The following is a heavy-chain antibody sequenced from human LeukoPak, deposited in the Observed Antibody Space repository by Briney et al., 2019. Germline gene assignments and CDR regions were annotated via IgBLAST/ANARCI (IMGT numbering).Heavy chain of an antibody. D-gene: IGHD1-26*01. CDR3: ARESGAFSPFGF. V-gene: IGHV4-4*02. CDR2: VHLNGAT. CDR1: GGSIITTNW. J-gene: IGHJ4*02. Sequence: SGTLSLTCAVSGGSIITTNWWSWVRQPPGKGLEWIGEVHLNGATNYNPSLESRVSMSIDKSKNQLSLKLRSMSAADTAIYYCARESGAFSPFGFWGQGTLVTVSS.